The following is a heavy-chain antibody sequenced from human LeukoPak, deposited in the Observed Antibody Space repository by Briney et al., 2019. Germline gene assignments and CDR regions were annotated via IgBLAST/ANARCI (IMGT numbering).Heavy chain of an antibody. Sequence: GGSLRLSCVASGFSFSDYYMRWVRQAPGKGLEWISNIIHNSYTIYYADSVKGRFTISRDNSKNTLYLQINSLRAEDTAVYYCATTHSSSWYAFDYWGQGTLGTVSS. D-gene: IGHD6-13*01. J-gene: IGHJ4*02. CDR2: IIHNSYTI. CDR1: GFSFSDYY. CDR3: ATTHSSSWYAFDY. V-gene: IGHV3-11*01.